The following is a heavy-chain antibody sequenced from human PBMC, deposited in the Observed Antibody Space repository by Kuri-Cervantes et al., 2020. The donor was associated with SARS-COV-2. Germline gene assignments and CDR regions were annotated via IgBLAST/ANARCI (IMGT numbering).Heavy chain of an antibody. CDR2: FNWNGGST. D-gene: IGHD3-22*01. CDR1: GFTFDDYG. Sequence: GESLKISCAASGFTFDDYGMGWVRQAPGKGLEWVPGFNWNGGSTGYADSVKGRFTISRDNAKKSLYLQMNSLRAEDTALYYCARDLSDSSTPPHDPWGQGTLITVSS. CDR3: ARDLSDSSTPPHDP. J-gene: IGHJ5*02. V-gene: IGHV3-20*04.